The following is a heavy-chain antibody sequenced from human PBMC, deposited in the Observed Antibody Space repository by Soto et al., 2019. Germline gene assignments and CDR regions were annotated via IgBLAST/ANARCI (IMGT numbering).Heavy chain of an antibody. CDR2: IIPIFGTA. J-gene: IGHJ5*02. Sequence: SVQVSCTASGGTFSSYAISWVRQAPGQGLEWMGGIIPIFGTANYAQKFQGRVTITADESTSTAYMELSSLRSEDTAVYDCARLFLYCSGGPVGSWFDRWGQGTRVTVSS. D-gene: IGHD3-10*01. CDR3: ARLFLYCSGGPVGSWFDR. CDR1: GGTFSSYA. V-gene: IGHV1-69*01.